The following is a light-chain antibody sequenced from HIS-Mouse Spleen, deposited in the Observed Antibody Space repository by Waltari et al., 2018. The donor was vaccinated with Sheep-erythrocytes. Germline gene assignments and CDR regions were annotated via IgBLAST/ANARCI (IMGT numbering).Light chain of an antibody. V-gene: IGLV2-8*01. J-gene: IGLJ3*02. Sequence: QSALTQPPSASGSPGPSVTIPCTGTSRDVGGYNYVSWYQQHPGKAPTLLIYEVSKRPSGVPDRFSGSKSGNTASLTVSGLQAEDEADYYCSSYTSSSTLWVFGGGTKLTVL. CDR1: SRDVGGYNY. CDR3: SSYTSSSTLWV. CDR2: EVS.